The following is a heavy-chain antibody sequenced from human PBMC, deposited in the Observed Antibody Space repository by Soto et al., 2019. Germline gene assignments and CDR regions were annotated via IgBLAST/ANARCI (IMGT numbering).Heavy chain of an antibody. CDR2: IDPGGSIT. D-gene: IGHD4-4*01. V-gene: IGHV3-74*01. J-gene: IGHJ4*02. CDR1: GFTFSSYW. Sequence: EEQLVESGGGLVQPGGSLRLSCAASGFTFSSYWMHWVRQAPGKGLVGVSRIDPGGSITAYADSVKGRFTISRNNANTTLYLQMNSLRGDDTAGYYCAIVTTGKYGVWNYWGQGTLVTVSS. CDR3: AIVTTGKYGVWNY.